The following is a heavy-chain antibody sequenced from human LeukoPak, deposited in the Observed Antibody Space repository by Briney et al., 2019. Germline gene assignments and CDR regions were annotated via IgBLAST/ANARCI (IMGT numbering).Heavy chain of an antibody. D-gene: IGHD2-2*01. J-gene: IGHJ1*01. CDR1: EFIFSSYG. V-gene: IGHV3-30*02. CDR3: AKGVGGCSSTSCSIYFQH. CDR2: IRYDGSNK. Sequence: PGGSLRLSCAASEFIFSSYGMHWVRQAPGKGLEWVAFIRYDGSNKYYADSVKGRFTISRDNSKNTLYLQMNSLRAEDTAVYYCAKGVGGCSSTSCSIYFQHWGQGTLVTVSS.